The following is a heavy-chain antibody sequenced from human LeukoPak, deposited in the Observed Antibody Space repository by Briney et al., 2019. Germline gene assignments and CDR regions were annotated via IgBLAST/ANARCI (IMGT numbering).Heavy chain of an antibody. CDR2: INHSGRT. CDR1: GGSFSGYY. Sequence: PSQTLSLTCAVHGGSFSGYYWTWIRQPPGEGLEWIGEINHSGRTNYNPSLESRVTMSVDMSENHISLRLTSVTAADTAVYYCAREGGPYRPLDYSGQGTLVTVSS. V-gene: IGHV4-34*01. CDR3: AREGGPYRPLDY. J-gene: IGHJ4*02.